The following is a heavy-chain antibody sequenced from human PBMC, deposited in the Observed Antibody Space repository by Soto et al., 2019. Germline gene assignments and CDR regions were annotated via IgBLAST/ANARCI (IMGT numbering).Heavy chain of an antibody. CDR1: GYTFTSYD. Sequence: QVQLVQSGAEVKKPGASVKVSCKASGYTFTSYDINWVRQATGQGLEWMGWMNPNSGNTGYAQKFQGRVTMTRNTSRSTADMEMSSLRYEETAVYYWAREGVRGMDVWGQGTTVTVSS. CDR3: AREGVRGMDV. J-gene: IGHJ6*02. D-gene: IGHD3-16*01. V-gene: IGHV1-8*01. CDR2: MNPNSGNT.